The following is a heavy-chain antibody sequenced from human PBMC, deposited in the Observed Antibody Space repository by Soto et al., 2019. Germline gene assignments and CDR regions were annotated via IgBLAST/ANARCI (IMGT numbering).Heavy chain of an antibody. J-gene: IGHJ4*02. CDR1: GGSISSSSYH. CDR2: IYYSGST. V-gene: IGHV4-39*01. CDR3: ARHKGITGTTYFDY. Sequence: PSETLSLTCTVSGGSISSSSYHWGWIRQPPGKGLEWIGSIYYSGSTYYNPSLKSRVTISVDTSKNQFSLKLSSVTAADTAVYYCARHKGITGTTYFDYWGKGTLVTVSS. D-gene: IGHD1-7*01.